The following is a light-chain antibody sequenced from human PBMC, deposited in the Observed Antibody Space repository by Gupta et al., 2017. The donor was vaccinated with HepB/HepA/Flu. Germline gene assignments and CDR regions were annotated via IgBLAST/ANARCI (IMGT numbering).Light chain of an antibody. CDR2: AAS. Sequence: DIQMTQSHSSLSASVGDSVTITCRASEGISNYLAWFQQKPGKAPKSLIYAASNLQSGVTSRFSGSGSGTDFTLTISSLQPEDFATYYSQQCHSYPFTFGPGTKVDIK. J-gene: IGKJ3*01. V-gene: IGKV1-16*01. CDR3: QQCHSYPFT. CDR1: EGISNY.